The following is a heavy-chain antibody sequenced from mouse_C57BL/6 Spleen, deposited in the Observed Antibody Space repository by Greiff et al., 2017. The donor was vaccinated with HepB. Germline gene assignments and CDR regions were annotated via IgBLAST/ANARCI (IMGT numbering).Heavy chain of an antibody. J-gene: IGHJ4*01. CDR2: INPSNGGT. D-gene: IGHD2-1*01. V-gene: IGHV1-53*01. CDR3: AREDYGNFDYYAMDY. CDR1: GYTFTSYW. Sequence: VQLQQPGTELVKPGASVKLSCKASGYTFTSYWMHWVKQRPGQGLEWIGNINPSNGGTNYNEKFKSKATLTVDKSSSTAYMQLSSLTSEDSAVYYCAREDYGNFDYYAMDYWGQGTSVTVSS.